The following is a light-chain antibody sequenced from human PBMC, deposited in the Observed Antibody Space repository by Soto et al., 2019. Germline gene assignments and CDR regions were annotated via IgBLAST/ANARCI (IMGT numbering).Light chain of an antibody. CDR1: QVISNY. CDR3: QNYNSAPLT. Sequence: DIQMTQSPSSLSASVGDRVTITCRASQVISNYLAWYQQKPGKFPKLLIYAASTLQSGVPSRFSGSGSGTDFTLTISSLQPEDVATYYCQNYNSAPLTFGGGTKVEIK. V-gene: IGKV1-27*01. J-gene: IGKJ4*01. CDR2: AAS.